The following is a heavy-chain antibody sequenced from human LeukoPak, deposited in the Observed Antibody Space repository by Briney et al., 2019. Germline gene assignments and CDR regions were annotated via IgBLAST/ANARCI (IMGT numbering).Heavy chain of an antibody. J-gene: IGHJ3*02. Sequence: GGSLRLSCAASNFAFSTYAMTWVRQAPGQGLEWVSSISVLGFDTSYADSVKGRFTISRDNSQSTLFLQMNSLRVEDTAMYYCAKDIGRRIFGVAYDAFHIWGQGTMVTVSS. D-gene: IGHD3-3*01. CDR3: AKDIGRRIFGVAYDAFHI. CDR2: ISVLGFDT. V-gene: IGHV3-23*01. CDR1: NFAFSTYA.